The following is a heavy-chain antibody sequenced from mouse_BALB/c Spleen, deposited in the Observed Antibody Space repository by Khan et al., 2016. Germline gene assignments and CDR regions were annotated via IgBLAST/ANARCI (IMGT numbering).Heavy chain of an antibody. CDR3: ANTLWGAMDY. D-gene: IGHD1-1*02. J-gene: IGHJ4*01. V-gene: IGHV4-1*02. CDR2: INPDSSTI. Sequence: EVKLLESGGGLVQPGGSLKLSCAASGFDFSRYWMSWVRQAPGKGLEWIGEINPDSSTINYTPSLKDKFIISRDNANNTLYLQMSKVRSEDTALYYCANTLWGAMDYWGQRTSVTVSA. CDR1: GFDFSRYW.